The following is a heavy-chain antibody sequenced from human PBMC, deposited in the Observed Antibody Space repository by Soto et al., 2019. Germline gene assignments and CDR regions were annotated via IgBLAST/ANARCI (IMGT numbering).Heavy chain of an antibody. CDR1: GGTFSSYA. J-gene: IGHJ5*02. CDR3: ARGLERRVLHWFDP. CDR2: IIPIFGTA. Sequence: SVKVSCKASGGTFSSYAISWVRQAPGQGLEWMGGIIPIFGTANYAQKFQGRVTITADESTSTAYMELSSLRSEDTAVYYCARGLERRVLHWFDPWGQGTLVTVSS. V-gene: IGHV1-69*13. D-gene: IGHD1-1*01.